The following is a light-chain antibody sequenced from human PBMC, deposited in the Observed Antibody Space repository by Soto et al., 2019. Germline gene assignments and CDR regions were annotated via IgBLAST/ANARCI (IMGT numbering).Light chain of an antibody. CDR3: SSYAGANRV. J-gene: IGLJ1*01. CDR2: EVT. V-gene: IGLV2-8*01. Sequence: QSALTQPPSASGSPGQSVTISCTGTSSDVGANNYVSWYQQHPGKAPKLMIYEVTKRPSGVPDRFSGSKSGNTASLTVSGLQAEDEADYYCSSYAGANRVFGTGIKVTVL. CDR1: SSDVGANNY.